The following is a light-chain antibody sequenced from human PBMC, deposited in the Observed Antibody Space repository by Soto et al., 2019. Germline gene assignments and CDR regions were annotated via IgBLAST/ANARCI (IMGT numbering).Light chain of an antibody. Sequence: DTVMTQSPLSLPVTPEQPASISCRSSKTFVYSDGNTYLNWFQQRPGQSPRXLIYKVSNRDSGVPDRFSGSGSGTECTLKISRVEAEDVGVYYCMQGTHWPRTLGQGTKVDIK. V-gene: IGKV2-30*01. CDR1: KTFVYSDGNTY. J-gene: IGKJ1*01. CDR2: KVS. CDR3: MQGTHWPRT.